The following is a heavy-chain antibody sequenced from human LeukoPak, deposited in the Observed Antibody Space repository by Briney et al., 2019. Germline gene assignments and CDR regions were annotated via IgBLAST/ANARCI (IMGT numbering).Heavy chain of an antibody. CDR2: IRYDGSNK. D-gene: IGHD5-12*01. Sequence: PGGSLRLSCAASGFTFSSYGMHWVRQAPGKGLEWVAFIRYDGSNKYYADSVKGRFTISRDNSKNALYLQMNSLRAEDTAVYYCAKDRRGPHYFDYWGQGTLVTVSS. CDR3: AKDRRGPHYFDY. CDR1: GFTFSSYG. V-gene: IGHV3-30*02. J-gene: IGHJ4*02.